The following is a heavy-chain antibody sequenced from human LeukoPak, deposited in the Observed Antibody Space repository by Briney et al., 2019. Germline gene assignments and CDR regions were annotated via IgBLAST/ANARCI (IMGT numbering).Heavy chain of an antibody. CDR1: GYTFTGYC. CDR3: ASWYSGSDGPVRHNDAFDI. J-gene: IGHJ3*02. D-gene: IGHD1-26*01. Sequence: ASVKVSCKASGYTFTGYCMHWVRQAPGQGLEWMGWINPNSGGTNYAQKFQGRVTMTRDTSISTAYMELSRLRSDDTAVYYCASWYSGSDGPVRHNDAFDIWGQGTMVTVSS. CDR2: INPNSGGT. V-gene: IGHV1-2*02.